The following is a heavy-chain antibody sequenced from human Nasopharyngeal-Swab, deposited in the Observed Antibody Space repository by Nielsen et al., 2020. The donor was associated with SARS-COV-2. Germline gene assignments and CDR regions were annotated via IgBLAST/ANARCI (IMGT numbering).Heavy chain of an antibody. CDR1: GFTFSSYE. V-gene: IGHV3-48*03. D-gene: IGHD3-3*01. Sequence: GESLKISCAASGFTFSSYEMNWVRQAPGKGLEWVSYISSSVSTIYYADSVKGRFTISRDNAKNSLYLQMNSLRAEDTAVYYCARGKPGITIFGVVIGPFDYWGQGTLVTVSS. J-gene: IGHJ4*02. CDR2: ISSSVSTI. CDR3: ARGKPGITIFGVVIGPFDY.